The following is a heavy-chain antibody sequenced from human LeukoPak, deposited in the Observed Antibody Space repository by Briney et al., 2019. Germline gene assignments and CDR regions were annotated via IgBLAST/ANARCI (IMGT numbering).Heavy chain of an antibody. CDR2: INSDGSST. CDR3: AREYYDSSGFSFDY. D-gene: IGHD3-22*01. Sequence: PRGSLEVSCAASGFTFSSYWMHWVRQAPGKGLVWVSRINSDGSSTSYADSVKGRFTISRDHAKNTLYLQMNSLRAEDTAVYYCAREYYDSSGFSFDYWGQQTMVAVSS. CDR1: GFTFSSYW. V-gene: IGHV3-74*01. J-gene: IGHJ4*02.